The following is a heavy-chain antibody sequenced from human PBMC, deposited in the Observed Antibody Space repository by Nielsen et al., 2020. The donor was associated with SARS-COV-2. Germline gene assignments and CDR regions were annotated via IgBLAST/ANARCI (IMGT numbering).Heavy chain of an antibody. CDR3: ARRGSSSSWYYFDY. Sequence: SETLSLTCTVSGGSISSYYWSWIRQPPGKGLEWIGYIYYSGSTNYNPSLKSRVTISVDTSKNQFSLKLSFVTAADTAVYYCARRGSSSSWYYFDYWGQGTLVTVSS. V-gene: IGHV4-59*08. D-gene: IGHD6-13*01. CDR1: GGSISSYY. CDR2: IYYSGST. J-gene: IGHJ4*02.